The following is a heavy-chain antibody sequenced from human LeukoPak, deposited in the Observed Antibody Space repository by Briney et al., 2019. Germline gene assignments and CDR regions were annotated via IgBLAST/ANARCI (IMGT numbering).Heavy chain of an antibody. Sequence: GASVKVSCKASGYSFTTYAMNWLRQAPGQGLEWMGWINPNTGNPTYAPGFTGRFVFSLDTSVSTAYLQISGLKADDTAVYYCARVARGGWHDAFDIWGQGTMVTVSS. CDR2: INPNTGNP. CDR1: GYSFTTYA. J-gene: IGHJ3*02. D-gene: IGHD5-24*01. V-gene: IGHV7-4-1*02. CDR3: ARVARGGWHDAFDI.